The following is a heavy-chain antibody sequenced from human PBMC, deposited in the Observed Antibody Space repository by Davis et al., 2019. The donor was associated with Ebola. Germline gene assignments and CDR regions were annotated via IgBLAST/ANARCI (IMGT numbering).Heavy chain of an antibody. J-gene: IGHJ4*02. CDR1: GFTFSSYA. V-gene: IGHV3-30-3*02. CDR3: AEKTYFDY. Sequence: GGSLRLSCAASGFTFSSYAMHWVRQAPGKGLEWVAVISYDGSNKYYADSVKGRFTIPSDNSKNTLYLQMNSLRAEDTAVYYCAEKTYFDYWGQGTLVTVSS. CDR2: ISYDGSNK.